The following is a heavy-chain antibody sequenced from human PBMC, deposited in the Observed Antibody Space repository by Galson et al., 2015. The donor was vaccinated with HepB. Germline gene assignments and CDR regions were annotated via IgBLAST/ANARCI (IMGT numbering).Heavy chain of an antibody. V-gene: IGHV1-69*13. CDR1: GGTFSRYT. CDR2: ITPLFGTA. Sequence: SVKVSCKASGGTFSRYTISWVRQAPGQGLEWMGGITPLFGTAKYAQRLQGRVTITADESTSTIYMDLSGLRSEDTAVYYCAREGIAAAANPVDYWGQGTLVTVSS. J-gene: IGHJ4*02. CDR3: AREGIAAAANPVDY. D-gene: IGHD6-13*01.